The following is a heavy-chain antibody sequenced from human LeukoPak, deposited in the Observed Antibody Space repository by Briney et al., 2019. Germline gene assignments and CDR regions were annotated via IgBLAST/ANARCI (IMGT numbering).Heavy chain of an antibody. Sequence: GESLNISCKGSGYRFSSFYIGWVRQVPGKGLEWMGIVYPGDSDAKYSPSFQGLVTVSADKSISTAYLQWSSLKASDTAIYYCARPDVDEDGFDIWGQGTLDTVSS. CDR2: VYPGDSDA. CDR3: ARPDVDEDGFDI. V-gene: IGHV5-51*01. D-gene: IGHD5-12*01. J-gene: IGHJ3*02. CDR1: GYRFSSFY.